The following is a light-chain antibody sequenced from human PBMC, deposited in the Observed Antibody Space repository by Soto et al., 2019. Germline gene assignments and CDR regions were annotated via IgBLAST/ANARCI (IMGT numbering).Light chain of an antibody. CDR2: GAS. CDR3: QQYGSSPRT. V-gene: IGKV3-20*01. Sequence: EVVLAQSPGTLSLSPGERATLSCRASQTVGTTYLAWYQHKPGQAPRLLIYGASSRATGIPDRFSGSGSGTDFTLTISRLGPEDFAVYYCQQYGSSPRTFGQGTKVDIK. J-gene: IGKJ1*01. CDR1: QTVGTTY.